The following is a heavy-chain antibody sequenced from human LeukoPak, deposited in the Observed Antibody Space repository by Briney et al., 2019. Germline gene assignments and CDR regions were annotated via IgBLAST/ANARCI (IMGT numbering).Heavy chain of an antibody. J-gene: IGHJ5*02. V-gene: IGHV1-8*01. CDR2: MNPNNGNT. CDR1: GYTFTSYD. CDR3: ARGLYCTGGSCYWFDP. Sequence: ASVKVSCKASGYTFTSYDINWVRQATGQGLEWVGWMNPNNGNTAYAQNFQGRVTMTRDTSISTAYMELSSLRSDDTAVYYCARGLYCTGGSCYWFDPWGQGTLVTVSS. D-gene: IGHD2-15*01.